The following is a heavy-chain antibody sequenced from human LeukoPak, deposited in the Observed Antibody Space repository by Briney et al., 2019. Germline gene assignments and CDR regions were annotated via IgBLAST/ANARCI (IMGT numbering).Heavy chain of an antibody. CDR1: GGSFSGYY. CDR2: IYTSGST. J-gene: IGHJ6*03. V-gene: IGHV4-59*10. D-gene: IGHD3-9*01. CDR3: ARARGHYDILTGYYPGYYYYMDV. Sequence: SETLSLTCAVYGGSFSGYYWSWIRQPAGKGLEWIGRIYTSGSTNYNPSLKSRVTMSVDTSKNQFSLKLSSVTAADTAVYYCARARGHYDILTGYYPGYYYYMDVWGKGTTVTISS.